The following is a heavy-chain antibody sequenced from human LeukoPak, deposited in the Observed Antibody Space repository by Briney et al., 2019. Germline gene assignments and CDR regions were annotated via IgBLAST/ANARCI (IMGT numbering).Heavy chain of an antibody. J-gene: IGHJ4*02. Sequence: GASVKVSCKASGGTFSSYAISWVRQAPGQGLEWMGGIIPIFGTANYAQKFQGRVTITADESTSTAYMELSSLRSEDTAVYYCARLHYYDSSGYSEFDYWGQGTLVTVSS. V-gene: IGHV1-69*13. CDR1: GGTFSSYA. CDR3: ARLHYYDSSGYSEFDY. CDR2: IIPIFGTA. D-gene: IGHD3-22*01.